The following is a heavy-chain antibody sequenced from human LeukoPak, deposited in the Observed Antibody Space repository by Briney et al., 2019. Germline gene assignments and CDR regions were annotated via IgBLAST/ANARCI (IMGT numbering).Heavy chain of an antibody. CDR3: ARGAAARRSWFDP. D-gene: IGHD6-6*01. V-gene: IGHV4-34*01. Sequence: SETLSLTCAVYGGSFSGYYWSWIRQPPGKGLEWIGEINHSGSTNYNPSLKSRVTISVDTSKNQFSLKLSSVTAADTAVYYCARGAAARRSWFDPWGQGTLVTVSS. CDR1: GGSFSGYY. CDR2: INHSGST. J-gene: IGHJ5*02.